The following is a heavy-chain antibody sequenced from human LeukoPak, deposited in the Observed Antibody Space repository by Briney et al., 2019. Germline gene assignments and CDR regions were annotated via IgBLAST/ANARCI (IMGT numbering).Heavy chain of an antibody. CDR2: TYHRSEWYN. V-gene: IGHV6-1*01. CDR1: GDSVSSSSSA. CDR3: VREDSYGGKFDY. J-gene: IGHJ4*02. Sequence: PSQTLSLTCAISGDSVSSSSSAWNCIRQSPSRGLECLGRTYHRSEWYNDYAASVKSRITINPDTSKNLVSLQLNSVTPEDTAIYYCVREDSYGGKFDYWGQGTLVTVSS. D-gene: IGHD5-18*01.